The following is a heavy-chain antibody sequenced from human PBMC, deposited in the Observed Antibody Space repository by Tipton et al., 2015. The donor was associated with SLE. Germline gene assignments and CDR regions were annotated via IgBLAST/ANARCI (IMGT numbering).Heavy chain of an antibody. CDR2: FYYSGIT. Sequence: TLSLTCSVSGGSISSDYCSWIRQLPGKGLEWIGYFYYSGITNYNPSLKSRVTISVDTSKNQFSLKLSSATAADTAVYYCARGTRFATDNWGQGTLVTVSS. CDR3: ARGTRFATDN. V-gene: IGHV4-59*01. J-gene: IGHJ4*02. D-gene: IGHD3-3*01. CDR1: GGSISSDY.